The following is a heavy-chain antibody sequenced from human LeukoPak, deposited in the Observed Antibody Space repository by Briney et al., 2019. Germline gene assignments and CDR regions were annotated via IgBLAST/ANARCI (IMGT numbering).Heavy chain of an antibody. J-gene: IGHJ3*02. D-gene: IGHD3-22*01. V-gene: IGHV4-38-2*01. Sequence: SETLSLTCAVSGYSISSGYYWGWIRQPPGKGPEWIGSICHSGSTYYNPSLKSRVTISVDTSKNQFSLKLSSVTAADTAVYYCARSHMIVVVPGAFDIWGQGTMVTVSS. CDR1: GYSISSGYY. CDR3: ARSHMIVVVPGAFDI. CDR2: ICHSGST.